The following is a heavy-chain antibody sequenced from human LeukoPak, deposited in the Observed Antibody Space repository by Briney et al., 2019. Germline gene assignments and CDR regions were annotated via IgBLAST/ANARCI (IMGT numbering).Heavy chain of an antibody. CDR1: GFTFDDYT. CDR2: ITWNSGSI. D-gene: IGHD1-14*01. V-gene: IGHV3-9*01. J-gene: IGHJ4*02. CDR3: AKEDHLAS. Sequence: GGSLRLSCAASGFTFDDYTMHWVRQAPGKGLEWVSGITWNSGSIGYADSVRGRFTISRDNAKNSLYLEMNCLRAEDTALYYCAKEDHLASWGQGTLVTVSS.